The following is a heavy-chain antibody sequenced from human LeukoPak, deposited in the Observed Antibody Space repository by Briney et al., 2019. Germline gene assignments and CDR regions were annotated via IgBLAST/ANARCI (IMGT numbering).Heavy chain of an antibody. D-gene: IGHD3-10*01. V-gene: IGHV3-7*03. CDR1: GFTFSSYW. CDR3: AKDPRLLWFGELSWWFDP. CDR2: IKQDGSQK. J-gene: IGHJ5*02. Sequence: GGSLRLSCVASGFTFSSYWMSWVRQAPGKGLEWVANIKQDGSQKHYLDSVKGRFTISRDNAKNSLYLQMNSLRAEDTAVYYCAKDPRLLWFGELSWWFDPWGQGTLVTVSS.